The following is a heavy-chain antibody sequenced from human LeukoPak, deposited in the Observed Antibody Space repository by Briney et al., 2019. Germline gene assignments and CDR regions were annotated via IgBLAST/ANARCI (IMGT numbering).Heavy chain of an antibody. CDR2: ISSSGSTI. Sequence: PGGSLRLSCAASGFNFSNYEMNWARQAPGKGLEWVSYISSSGSTIYYADSAKGRFTISRDNAKNSLYLQMNSLRAEDTAVYYCAREWRGSYHMGAFDIWGQGTMVTVSS. D-gene: IGHD1-26*01. V-gene: IGHV3-48*03. J-gene: IGHJ3*02. CDR3: AREWRGSYHMGAFDI. CDR1: GFNFSNYE.